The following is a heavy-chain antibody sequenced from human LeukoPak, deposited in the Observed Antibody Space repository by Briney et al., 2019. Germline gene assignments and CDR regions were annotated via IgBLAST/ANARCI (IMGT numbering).Heavy chain of an antibody. CDR3: AREGRWELRRAFDI. Sequence: SQTLSLTCGISGDSVSNNSVAWNWIRQSPSRGPEWLGRTYYRSKWYNDYALSVKSRITINPDTSRNQFSLQLNSVTPEDTAVYYCAREGRWELRRAFDIWGQGTMVTVSS. CDR2: TYYRSKWYN. D-gene: IGHD1-26*01. V-gene: IGHV6-1*01. J-gene: IGHJ3*02. CDR1: GDSVSNNSVA.